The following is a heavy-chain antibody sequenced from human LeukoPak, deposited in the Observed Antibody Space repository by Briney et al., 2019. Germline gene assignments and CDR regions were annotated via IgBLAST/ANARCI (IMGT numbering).Heavy chain of an antibody. J-gene: IGHJ4*02. CDR2: IRYDGSNK. V-gene: IGHV3-30*02. CDR3: AKDHWATTASVCDY. D-gene: IGHD3-16*01. Sequence: GGSLRLSCAASGFTSSSYGMHWVRRAPGKGLEWVAFIRYDGSNKYYADSVKGRFTISRDNSKNTLYLQMNSLRAEDTAVYYCAKDHWATTASVCDYWGQGTLVTVSS. CDR1: GFTSSSYG.